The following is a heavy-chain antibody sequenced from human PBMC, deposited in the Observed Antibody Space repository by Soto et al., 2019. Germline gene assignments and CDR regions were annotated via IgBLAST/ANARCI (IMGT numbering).Heavy chain of an antibody. V-gene: IGHV3-23*01. Sequence: GGSLRLSCAASGFTFSSYAMSWVRRAPGKGLEWVSALSGSGGSTYYADSVKGRFTISRDNSKNTLYLQMNSLRAEDTAVYYCAKGRGVVPAAIDYWGQGTLVTVSS. J-gene: IGHJ4*02. D-gene: IGHD2-2*01. CDR1: GFTFSSYA. CDR3: AKGRGVVPAAIDY. CDR2: LSGSGGST.